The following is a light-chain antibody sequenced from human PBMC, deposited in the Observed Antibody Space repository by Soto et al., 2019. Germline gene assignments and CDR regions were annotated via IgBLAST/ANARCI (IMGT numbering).Light chain of an antibody. CDR1: QSVSRSN. CDR2: GTS. V-gene: IGKV3-20*01. J-gene: IGKJ5*01. CDR3: EQYGSSPPSIT. Sequence: PRARATVTCKASQSVSRSNLAWYQHKPGQAPRLLIYGTSNRATGIPDRFTGSGSGTDLTLTISSLEPEDFAVYYCEQYGSSPPSITFGQGTRLEI.